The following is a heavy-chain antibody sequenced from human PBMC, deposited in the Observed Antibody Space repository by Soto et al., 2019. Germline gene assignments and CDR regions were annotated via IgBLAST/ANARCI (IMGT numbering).Heavy chain of an antibody. J-gene: IGHJ4*02. CDR1: GDSVSSNSAA. CDR2: TYYRSKWYN. D-gene: IGHD2-2*01. CDR3: ARDGAPYCSSTSCKFDY. V-gene: IGHV6-1*01. Sequence: SQTLSLTCAISGDSVSSNSAAWNWIRQSPSRGLEWLGRTYYRSKWYNDYAVSVKSRITINPDTSKNKFSLQLNSVTPEDTAVYYCARDGAPYCSSTSCKFDYWGQGTLVTVSS.